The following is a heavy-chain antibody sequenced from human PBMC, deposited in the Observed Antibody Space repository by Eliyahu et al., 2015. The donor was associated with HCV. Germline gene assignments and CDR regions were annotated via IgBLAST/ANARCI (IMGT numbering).Heavy chain of an antibody. V-gene: IGHV3-30*02. J-gene: IGHJ6*02. Sequence: QVQLVESGGGVVKPGGXLXPSCAASGLTFSTYGXHWVRQAPGKGLGWVXFIQFDGTNKYYGDSVKGRFTISRDTSKNTLYLQMNSLRAEDTAVYYCAKEDGRSGLYGMDVWGQGTTVTVSS. CDR2: IQFDGTNK. CDR1: GLTFSTYG. D-gene: IGHD4-17*01. CDR3: AKEDGRSGLYGMDV.